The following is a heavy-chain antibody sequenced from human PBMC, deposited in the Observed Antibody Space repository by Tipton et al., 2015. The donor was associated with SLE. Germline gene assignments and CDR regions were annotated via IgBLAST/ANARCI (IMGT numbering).Heavy chain of an antibody. D-gene: IGHD4-17*01. Sequence: LRLSCTVSGASIGRHHWTWIRQPPGKGLEWIGNIFYSGGTNYSPFLNSRITISVDTSKNQLSLKLSSVTAADTAVYYCARTTHYYYYMDVWGKGTTVTVSS. J-gene: IGHJ6*03. CDR1: GASIGRHH. CDR3: ARTTHYYYYMDV. CDR2: IFYSGGT. V-gene: IGHV4-59*11.